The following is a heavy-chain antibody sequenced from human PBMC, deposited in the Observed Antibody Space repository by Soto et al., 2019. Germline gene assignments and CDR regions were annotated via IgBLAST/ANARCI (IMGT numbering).Heavy chain of an antibody. V-gene: IGHV4-4*02. CDR2: IHHRGSS. CDR3: ARDVGNFYDDAPTDQFDF. CDR1: GASGASIRSSNW. D-gene: IGHD3-22*01. Sequence: QVQLQESGPGLVKPSGTLALTCGVSGASGASIRSSNWWSWVRQPPGKGLEWIGEIHHRGSSKYNPSLQSRVTISVDKSKNQFSLKLSSVTAADTAVYYCARDVGNFYDDAPTDQFDFWGQGILVTVSS. J-gene: IGHJ4*02.